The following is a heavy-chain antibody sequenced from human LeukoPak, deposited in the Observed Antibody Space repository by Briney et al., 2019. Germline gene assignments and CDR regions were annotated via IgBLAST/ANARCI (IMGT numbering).Heavy chain of an antibody. CDR3: TTDLAPSPLFSSSGRGDY. CDR1: GFTFSNAW. J-gene: IGHJ4*02. CDR2: IYRATVGGTT. D-gene: IGHD6-13*01. Sequence: GSPRLSCAASGFTFSNAWMSWVRQAPGKGLEWVGRIYRATVGGTTDYAAPVKGRFTISRHDSKNTLYLQMNSLKTEDTAVYYCTTDLAPSPLFSSSGRGDYWGEGAPFTVSS. V-gene: IGHV3-15*01.